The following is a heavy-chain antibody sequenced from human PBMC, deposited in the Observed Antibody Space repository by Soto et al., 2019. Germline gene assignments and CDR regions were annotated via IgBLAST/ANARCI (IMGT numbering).Heavy chain of an antibody. J-gene: IGHJ4*02. CDR3: ERGGYGPSGYH. D-gene: IGHD3-22*01. CDR1: RFTFSNYS. Sequence: GVLRLSCAASRFTFSNYSMNWVRQAPGKGLEWVSSISSSSSHTYYADSVKGRFTISRDNAKSSLFLQMDSLRADDTAVYYCERGGYGPSGYHWGQGTLVTVSS. V-gene: IGHV3-21*01. CDR2: ISSSSSHT.